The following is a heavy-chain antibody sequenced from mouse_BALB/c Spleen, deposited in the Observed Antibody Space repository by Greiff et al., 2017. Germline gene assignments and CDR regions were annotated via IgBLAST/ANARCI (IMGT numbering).Heavy chain of an antibody. Sequence: QVQLQQSGPELVRPGVSVKISCKGSGYTFTDYAMHWVKQSHAKSLEWIGVISNYSGNTNYNQKFKGKATMTVDKSSSTAYMELARLTSEDSAIYYCARAGTGYAMDYWGQGTSVTVSS. V-gene: IGHV1-67*01. CDR2: ISNYSGNT. D-gene: IGHD4-1*01. CDR3: ARAGTGYAMDY. CDR1: GYTFTDYA. J-gene: IGHJ4*01.